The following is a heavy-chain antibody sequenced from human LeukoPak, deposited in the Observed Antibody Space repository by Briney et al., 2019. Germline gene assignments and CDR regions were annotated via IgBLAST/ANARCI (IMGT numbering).Heavy chain of an antibody. V-gene: IGHV4-39*01. CDR1: GGSISSSSYY. CDR2: IYYSGGT. Sequence: SETLSLTCTVSGGSISSSSYYWGWIRQPPGKGLEWIGSIYYSGGTYYNPSLKSRVTISVDTSKNQFSLKLSSVTAADTAVYYCARHFGLKYYFDYWGQGTLVTVSS. D-gene: IGHD3-16*01. CDR3: ARHFGLKYYFDY. J-gene: IGHJ4*02.